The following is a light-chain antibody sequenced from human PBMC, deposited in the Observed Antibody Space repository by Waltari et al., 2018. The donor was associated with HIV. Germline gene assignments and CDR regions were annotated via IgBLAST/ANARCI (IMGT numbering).Light chain of an antibody. CDR2: ENT. J-gene: IGLJ2*01. CDR1: SSNIGNNY. V-gene: IGLV1-51*02. CDR3: GTWDTRLSAVV. Sequence: QSVLTQPPSVSAAPGQKVTISCSGSSSNIGNNYVSWYQQLPGTAPNLLIYENTQRPSGIPYRFSGSKSGTSATLGITGLRTGDEADYYCGTWDTRLSAVVFGGGTKLTVL.